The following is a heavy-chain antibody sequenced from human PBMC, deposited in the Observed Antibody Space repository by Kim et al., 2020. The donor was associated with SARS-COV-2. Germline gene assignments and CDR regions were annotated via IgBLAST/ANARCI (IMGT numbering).Heavy chain of an antibody. D-gene: IGHD3-22*01. CDR2: INHSGST. CDR1: GGSFSGYY. CDR3: ARRGHRGYYDSSGSGYYYYYGMDV. J-gene: IGHJ6*02. V-gene: IGHV4-34*01. Sequence: SETLSLTCAVYGGSFSGYYWSWIRQPPGKGLEWIGEINHSGSTNYNPSLKSRVTISVDTSKNQFSLKLSSVTAADTAVYYCARRGHRGYYDSSGSGYYYYYGMDVWGQGTTVTVSS.